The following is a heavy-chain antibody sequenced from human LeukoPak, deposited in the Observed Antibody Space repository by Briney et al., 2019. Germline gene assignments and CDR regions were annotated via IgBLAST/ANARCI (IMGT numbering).Heavy chain of an antibody. Sequence: KPSETLSLTCAVYGGSFSGYYWSWIRQPPGKGLEWIGEINHSGSTNYNPSLKSRVTISVDTSKNQFSLKLSSVTAADTAVYYCARQATLYSSSSPWGQGTLVTVSS. CDR3: ARQATLYSSSSP. CDR2: INHSGST. CDR1: GGSFSGYY. D-gene: IGHD6-6*01. V-gene: IGHV4-34*01. J-gene: IGHJ4*02.